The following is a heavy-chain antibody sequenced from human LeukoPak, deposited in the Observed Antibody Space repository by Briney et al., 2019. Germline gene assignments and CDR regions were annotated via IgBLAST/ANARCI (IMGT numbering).Heavy chain of an antibody. D-gene: IGHD3-3*01. J-gene: IGHJ5*02. CDR1: GGSFSGYY. CDR2: INHSGST. CDR3: ARLEKYYDFWSGYYTRTGRFDP. V-gene: IGHV4-34*01. Sequence: SETLSLTCAVYGGSFSGYYWSWIRQPPGKGLEWIGEINHSGSTNYNPSLKSRVTISVDTSKNQFSLKLSSVTAADTAVYYCARLEKYYDFWSGYYTRTGRFDPWGQGTLVTVSS.